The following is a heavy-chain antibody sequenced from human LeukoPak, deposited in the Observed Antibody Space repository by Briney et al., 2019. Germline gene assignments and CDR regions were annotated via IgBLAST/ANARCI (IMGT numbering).Heavy chain of an antibody. V-gene: IGHV1-3*01. CDR3: ARSYYDILTGSPLLNSLDC. D-gene: IGHD3-9*01. Sequence: GASVKVSCKASGYTFTRYALHWLRQAPRQRLEWMGWVIPDNGKTKYSPKFQGRVTITRDTFANTAYMELNSLRSGDTALYYCARSYYDILTGSPLLNSLDCWGQGTLVTISS. CDR1: GYTFTRYA. CDR2: VIPDNGKT. J-gene: IGHJ4*02.